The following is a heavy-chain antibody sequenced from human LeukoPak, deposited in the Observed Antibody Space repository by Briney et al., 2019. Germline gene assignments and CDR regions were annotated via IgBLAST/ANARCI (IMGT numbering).Heavy chain of an antibody. CDR2: IHYSGGIT. D-gene: IGHD3-10*01. CDR1: GGSISSYY. Sequence: SETLSLTCTVSGGSISSYYWSWIRQPPGKGLEWIGYIHYSGGITYYNPSLKSRVTISVDTSKNQFSLKLSSVTAADTAVYYCARRKIDYYGSVFDYWGQGTLVTVSS. V-gene: IGHV4-59*08. CDR3: ARRKIDYYGSVFDY. J-gene: IGHJ4*02.